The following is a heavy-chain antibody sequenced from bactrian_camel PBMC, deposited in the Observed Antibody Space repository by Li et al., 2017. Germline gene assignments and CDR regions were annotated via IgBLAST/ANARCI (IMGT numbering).Heavy chain of an antibody. J-gene: IGHJ4*01. V-gene: IGHV3S1*01. Sequence: HVQLVESGGGSVQAGGSLRLSCAASGRTYGRNCMAWFRQAPGKEREGVANIWSADHTTYYADSVRGRFTISRDNAKNTVYLQIDSLKFEDTALYYCATTGFDFWGQGTQVTVS. D-gene: IGHD5*01. CDR3: ATTGFDF. CDR2: IWSADHTT. CDR1: GRTYGRNC.